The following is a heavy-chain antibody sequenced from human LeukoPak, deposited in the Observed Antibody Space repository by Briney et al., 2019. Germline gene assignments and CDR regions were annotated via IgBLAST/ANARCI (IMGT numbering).Heavy chain of an antibody. V-gene: IGHV1-8*03. Sequence: ASVRVSCKASGYTFSTYDINWVRQATGQGLEWMGWMNPNSGNTGYAQKFQGRVSITRNNSISTAYMELSSLRSEDTAVYYCARGPYDSSGYRFDYWGQGTLVTVSS. D-gene: IGHD3-22*01. CDR1: GYTFSTYD. J-gene: IGHJ4*02. CDR2: MNPNSGNT. CDR3: ARGPYDSSGYRFDY.